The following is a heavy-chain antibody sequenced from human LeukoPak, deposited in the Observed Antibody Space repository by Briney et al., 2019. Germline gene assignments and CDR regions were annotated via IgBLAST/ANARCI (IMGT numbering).Heavy chain of an antibody. D-gene: IGHD1-26*01. CDR1: GFTFKNYG. J-gene: IGHJ4*02. CDR2: ISGTGANT. Sequence: GGSLRLSCAASGFTFKNYGMSWVRQAPGKGLEWVSDISGTGANTYYADSVKGRFTISRDNSKNTLYLQMNSLRGEDTAVYSCARGSSGSHTFDFWGQGSLVTVSS. V-gene: IGHV3-23*01. CDR3: ARGSSGSHTFDF.